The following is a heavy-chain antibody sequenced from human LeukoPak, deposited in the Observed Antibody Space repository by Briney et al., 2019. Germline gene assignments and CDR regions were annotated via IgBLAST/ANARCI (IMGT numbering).Heavy chain of an antibody. CDR3: AREDGR. V-gene: IGHV4-38-2*02. J-gene: IGHJ4*02. Sequence: SETLSLTCTVSGYSISSGYYWGWIRQPPGKGLEWIGTIYHSGSTYYNPSLKSRVTISVDTYKNQFSLKLSSVTAADTAVYYCAREDGRWGQGTLVTVSS. CDR1: GYSISSGYY. CDR2: IYHSGST.